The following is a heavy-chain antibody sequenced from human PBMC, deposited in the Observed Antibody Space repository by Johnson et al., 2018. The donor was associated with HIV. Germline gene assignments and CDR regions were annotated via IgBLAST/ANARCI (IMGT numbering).Heavy chain of an antibody. Sequence: VQLVESGGGLIQPGGSLILSCAASGFTVSSNYMNWVRQAPGKGLEWVSVIYSGGSTYHADSVRGRFTISRDNSKNTLYLQMNSLKVEDTAVYYCARDLIVGATRGGAFDIWGQGQRSPSPQ. D-gene: IGHD1-26*01. CDR2: IYSGGST. J-gene: IGHJ3*02. V-gene: IGHV3-53*01. CDR1: GFTVSSNY. CDR3: ARDLIVGATRGGAFDI.